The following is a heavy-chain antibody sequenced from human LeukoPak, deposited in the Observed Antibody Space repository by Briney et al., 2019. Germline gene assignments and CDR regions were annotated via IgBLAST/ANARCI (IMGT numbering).Heavy chain of an antibody. CDR3: AKELDSGSTSSY. V-gene: IGHV3-33*06. J-gene: IGHJ4*02. CDR2: IWYDGSNK. D-gene: IGHD1-26*01. Sequence: GRSLRLSCAASGFTFSSYGMHWVRQAPGKGLEWVAVIWYDGSNKYYADSVKGRFTISRDNSKNTLYLQMNSLRAEDTAVYYCAKELDSGSTSSYWGQGTLVTVSS. CDR1: GFTFSSYG.